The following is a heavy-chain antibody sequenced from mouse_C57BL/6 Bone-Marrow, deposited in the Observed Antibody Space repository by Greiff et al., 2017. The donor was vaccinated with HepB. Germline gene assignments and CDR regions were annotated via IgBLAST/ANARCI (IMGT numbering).Heavy chain of an antibody. V-gene: IGHV1-50*01. J-gene: IGHJ2*01. D-gene: IGHD3-2*02. CDR3: AREGGYSSGVFDY. CDR2: IDPSDSYT. CDR1: GYTFTSYW. Sequence: QVQLQQPGAELVKPGASVKLSCKASGYTFTSYWMQWVKQRPGQGLEWIGEIDPSDSYTNYNQKCKGKATLTVDTSSSPAYMQLSSLTSEDSAVYYCAREGGYSSGVFDYWGQGTTLTVSS.